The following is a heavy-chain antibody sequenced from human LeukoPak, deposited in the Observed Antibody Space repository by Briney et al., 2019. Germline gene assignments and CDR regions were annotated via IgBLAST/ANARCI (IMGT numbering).Heavy chain of an antibody. V-gene: IGHV3-11*04. J-gene: IGHJ4*02. CDR1: GFTFSDYY. CDR3: ARANYVWGSPMFH. D-gene: IGHD3-16*01. Sequence: PGGSLRLSCAVSGFTFSDYYMSWIRQAPGKGLEWVSYISSGGSTISHADSVKGRFTISRDNAENSLYLQMNSLRAEDTAVYYCARANYVWGSPMFHWGQGTLVTVSS. CDR2: ISSGGSTI.